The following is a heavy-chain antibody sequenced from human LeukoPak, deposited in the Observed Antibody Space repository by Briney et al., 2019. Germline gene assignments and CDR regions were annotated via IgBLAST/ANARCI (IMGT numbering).Heavy chain of an antibody. CDR1: GGTFSSYA. Sequence: GASVKVSCKASGGTFSSYAISWVRQAPGQGLEWMGGIIPIFGTANYAQKFQGRVTITADESTSTAYMELSSLRSEDTAVYYCAREGITIFGVVSQNWFDPWGQGTLVTVSS. CDR3: AREGITIFGVVSQNWFDP. CDR2: IIPIFGTA. V-gene: IGHV1-69*01. J-gene: IGHJ5*02. D-gene: IGHD3-3*01.